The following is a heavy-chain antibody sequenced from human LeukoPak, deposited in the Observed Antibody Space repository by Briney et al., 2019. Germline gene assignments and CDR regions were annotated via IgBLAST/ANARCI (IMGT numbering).Heavy chain of an antibody. CDR3: YSYGYTSTGELFDY. Sequence: QSGGSLRLSCAASGFTFSSYAMSWVRQAPGKGLEWVSAISGSGGSTYYADSVKGRFTISRDNSKNTLYLQMNSLRAEDTAVYYCYSYGYTSTGELFDYWGQGTLVTVSS. V-gene: IGHV3-23*01. D-gene: IGHD5-18*01. J-gene: IGHJ4*02. CDR2: ISGSGGST. CDR1: GFTFSSYA.